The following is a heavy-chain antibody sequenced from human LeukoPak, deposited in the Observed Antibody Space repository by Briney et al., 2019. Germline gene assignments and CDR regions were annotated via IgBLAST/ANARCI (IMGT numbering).Heavy chain of an antibody. D-gene: IGHD3-22*01. CDR1: GYTFSSYS. CDR3: VRLRRNSDTSGFYYYYDF. CDR2: ISVRSNYI. J-gene: IGHJ4*02. V-gene: IGHV3-21*01. Sequence: GGSLRVSCAASGYTFSSYSINWVRQAPGKGLEWVSSISVRSNYIYYADSVRGRFRISRDDARDSLYLQMNSLRAEDTAVYYCVRLRRNSDTSGFYYYYDFWGQGTLLSVSS.